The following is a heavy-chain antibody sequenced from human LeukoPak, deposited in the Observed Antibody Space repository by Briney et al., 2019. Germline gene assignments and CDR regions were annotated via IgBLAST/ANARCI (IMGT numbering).Heavy chain of an antibody. CDR3: AGHARIAAAGRGAFDY. CDR1: GGSISSSSYY. Sequence: SETLSLTCTVSGGSISSSSYYWGWIRQPPGKGLEWIGSIYYSGSTYYNPSLKSRVTISVDTSKNQFSLKLSSVTAADTAVYYCAGHARIAAAGRGAFDYWGQGTLVTVSS. J-gene: IGHJ4*02. D-gene: IGHD6-13*01. CDR2: IYYSGST. V-gene: IGHV4-39*01.